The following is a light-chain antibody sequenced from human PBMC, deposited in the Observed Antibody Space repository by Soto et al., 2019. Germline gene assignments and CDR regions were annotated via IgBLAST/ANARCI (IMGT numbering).Light chain of an antibody. Sequence: EIVMTQSPGTLSVSPGESATLSCRASQSVSSNLAWFQQKPGQAPRLLIYGAYTSATGIPSRFSGSVSGVDFPVTISSLQPEVSAIYYRQQYDKWPVTFSQGTKLEIK. CDR3: QQYDKWPVT. V-gene: IGKV3-15*01. J-gene: IGKJ1*01. CDR1: QSVSSN. CDR2: GAY.